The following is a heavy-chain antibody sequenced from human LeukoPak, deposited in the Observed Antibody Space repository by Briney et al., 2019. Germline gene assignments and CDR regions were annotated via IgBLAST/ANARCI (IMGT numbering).Heavy chain of an antibody. J-gene: IGHJ5*02. D-gene: IGHD3-22*01. Sequence: PGGSLRLSCAASGFTFSSYTMHWVRQAPGKGLEWVAVIAYDGSHKYYADSVKGRFTISRDNSKNTLYLQMNSLRAEDTAVYYCARGDYYDSSGYYYGFYSWGQGTLVTVSS. V-gene: IGHV3-30*04. CDR2: IAYDGSHK. CDR3: ARGDYYDSSGYYYGFYS. CDR1: GFTFSSYT.